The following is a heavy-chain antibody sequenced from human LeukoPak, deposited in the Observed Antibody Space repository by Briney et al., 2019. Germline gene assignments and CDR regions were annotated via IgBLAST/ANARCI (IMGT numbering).Heavy chain of an antibody. Sequence: GASVKVSCKASGYTFFDFYMHWVRQAPGQGLEWMGIINPNDGRTTDAQKFQGRVSMTSDTSTSTCYMELSSLRSEDTAVYYCARSYFRDARGGFDYWGQGTLDTVSS. J-gene: IGHJ4*02. CDR2: INPNDGRT. CDR1: GYTFFDFY. CDR3: ARSYFRDARGGFDY. V-gene: IGHV1-46*01. D-gene: IGHD2-8*01.